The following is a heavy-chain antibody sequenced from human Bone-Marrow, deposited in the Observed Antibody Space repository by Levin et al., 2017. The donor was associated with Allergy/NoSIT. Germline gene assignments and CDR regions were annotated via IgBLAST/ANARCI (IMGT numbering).Heavy chain of an antibody. CDR1: GFTLSGSA. J-gene: IGHJ6*03. CDR2: ITDKASGYAI. Sequence: GVSLKISCAASGFTLSGSAIHWVRQASGKGLEWVGRITDKASGYAIAYTSSVEGRFTVSRDDSKNTAYLQMNSLETEDTAVYYCGYDFWSGTKDNMDVWGKGTTVTVSS. D-gene: IGHD3-3*01. CDR3: GYDFWSGTKDNMDV. V-gene: IGHV3-73*01.